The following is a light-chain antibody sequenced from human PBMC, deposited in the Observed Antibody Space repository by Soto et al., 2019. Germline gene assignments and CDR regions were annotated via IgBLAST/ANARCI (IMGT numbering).Light chain of an antibody. V-gene: IGKV3-20*01. CDR3: QQYSTSQT. J-gene: IGKJ1*01. CDR2: ASS. Sequence: EIVLTQSPCTMSLSPGERATLSCRASQSVTSYLAWYQQKPGQAPRLLIYASSTRATGIPDRFSGGGSGTDFTLTISRLEPEDFAVYYCQQYSTSQTFGQGTMLEI. CDR1: QSVTSY.